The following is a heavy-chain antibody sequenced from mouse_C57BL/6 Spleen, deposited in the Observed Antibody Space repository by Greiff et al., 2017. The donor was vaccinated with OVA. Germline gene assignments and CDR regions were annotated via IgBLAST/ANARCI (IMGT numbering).Heavy chain of an antibody. J-gene: IGHJ3*01. V-gene: IGHV14-4*01. CDR2: IDPENGDT. D-gene: IGHD1-1*01. Sequence: VQLQQSGAELVRPGDSVKLSCTASGFNIKDDYMHWVKQRPEQGLEWIGWIDPENGDTEYASKFQGKATITADTSSNTAYLQLSSLTSEDTAVYYCTPNYYGSSAWFAYWGQGTLVTVSA. CDR3: TPNYYGSSAWFAY. CDR1: GFNIKDDY.